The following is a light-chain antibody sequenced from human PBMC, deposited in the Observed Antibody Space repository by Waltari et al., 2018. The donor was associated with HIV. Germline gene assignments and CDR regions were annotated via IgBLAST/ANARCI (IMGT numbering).Light chain of an antibody. CDR1: PGAVTRGHY. V-gene: IGLV7-46*01. CDR2: DTK. Sequence: QAVVTQEPSLTGSPGDTVTLTCGSSPGAVTRGHYPSWFQQKPGQAPTTVIYDTKNKPSWTPARFSGSLVGDKAALTLSGAQPEDEADYYCLLSYSGGPWVFGGGTKLTVL. J-gene: IGLJ3*02. CDR3: LLSYSGGPWV.